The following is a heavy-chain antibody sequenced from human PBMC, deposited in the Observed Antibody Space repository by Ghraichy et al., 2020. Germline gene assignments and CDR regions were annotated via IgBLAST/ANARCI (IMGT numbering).Heavy chain of an antibody. Sequence: GGSLRLSCAASGFTFSSYWMHWVRQAPGKGLVWVSRINSDGSSTSYADSVKGRFTISRDNAKNTLYLQMNSLRAEDTAVYYCAREEVSYYDFWSGYYVYYYYYGMDVWGQGTTVTVSS. CDR3: AREEVSYYDFWSGYYVYYYYYGMDV. CDR1: GFTFSSYW. V-gene: IGHV3-74*01. CDR2: INSDGSST. J-gene: IGHJ6*02. D-gene: IGHD3-3*01.